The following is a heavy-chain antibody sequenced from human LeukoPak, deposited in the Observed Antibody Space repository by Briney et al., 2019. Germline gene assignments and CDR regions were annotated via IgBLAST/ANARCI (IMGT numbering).Heavy chain of an antibody. J-gene: IGHJ4*02. D-gene: IGHD4-17*01. Sequence: ASVTVSYKPSVYTFTNYDINGVRQAVGQGLEWMGWMNPNSGNTGYAQKFQGRVTMTRNTSISTAYMELSSLRSEDTAVYYCARGPMTTVNWGQGTLVTVSS. CDR2: MNPNSGNT. V-gene: IGHV1-8*01. CDR3: ARGPMTTVN. CDR1: VYTFTNYD.